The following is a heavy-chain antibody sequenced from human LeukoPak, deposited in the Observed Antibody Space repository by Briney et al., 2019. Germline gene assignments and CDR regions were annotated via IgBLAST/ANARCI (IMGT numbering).Heavy chain of an antibody. Sequence: GGSLRLSCAASGFTFSSYWMSWVGQAQGLGLEWVANIKQVGSEKYYVDSVKGRFTISRDNAKNSLYLQMNSLRAEDTAVYYCARDPLGVVITNYYYYMDVWGKGTTVTVSS. CDR2: IKQVGSEK. J-gene: IGHJ6*03. D-gene: IGHD2-21*01. V-gene: IGHV3-7*01. CDR3: ARDPLGVVITNYYYYMDV. CDR1: GFTFSSYW.